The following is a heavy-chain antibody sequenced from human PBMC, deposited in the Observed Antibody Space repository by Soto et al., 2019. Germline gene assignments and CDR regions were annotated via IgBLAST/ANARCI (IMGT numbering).Heavy chain of an antibody. CDR1: GGSFSGYY. V-gene: IGHV4-34*01. CDR2: INHSGST. J-gene: IGHJ5*02. Sequence: PSETLSLTCAVYGGSFSGYYWSWIRQPPGKGLEWIGEINHSGSTNYNPSLKSRVTISVDTSKNQFSLKLSSVTAADTAVYYCARGTVSGWYGWSENWFDPWGQGTLVTVSS. CDR3: ARGTVSGWYGWSENWFDP. D-gene: IGHD6-19*01.